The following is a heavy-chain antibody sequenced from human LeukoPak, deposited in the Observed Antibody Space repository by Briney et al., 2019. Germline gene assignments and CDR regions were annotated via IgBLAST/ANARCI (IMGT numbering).Heavy chain of an antibody. D-gene: IGHD5-24*01. V-gene: IGHV4-31*03. CDR2: IFYTGGT. CDR3: ARVPYNFRDYYYYMDV. Sequence: SETLSLTCTVSGGSISSGGYYWSWIRQHPGKGLESIGYIFYTGGTYYNPSLKSRVSIAVDTPKNQVSLRLSSVTAADTAVYYCARVPYNFRDYYYYMDVWGKGTTVTVSS. J-gene: IGHJ6*03. CDR1: GGSISSGGYY.